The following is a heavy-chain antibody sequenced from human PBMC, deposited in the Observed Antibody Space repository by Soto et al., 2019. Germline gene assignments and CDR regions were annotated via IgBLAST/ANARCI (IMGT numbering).Heavy chain of an antibody. CDR1: GFTSSSYA. Sequence: GGSLRLSCAASGFTSSSYAMSWVRQAPGKGLEWVSLISGNGGNTNYADSVRGRFTISRDKSINTAYLQWSSLKASDTAMYYCARQEDVTGTVDYSYGFWGQGTLVTVSS. CDR3: ARQEDVTGTVDYSYGF. J-gene: IGHJ4*02. D-gene: IGHD1-20*01. CDR2: ISGNGGNT. V-gene: IGHV3-23*01.